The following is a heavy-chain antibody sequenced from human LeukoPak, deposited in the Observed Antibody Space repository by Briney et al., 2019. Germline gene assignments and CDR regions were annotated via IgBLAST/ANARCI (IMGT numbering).Heavy chain of an antibody. Sequence: GRSLRLSCTASGFTFDDYAMHWVRQAPGKGLEWVSAISINSGSLGYADSVKGRFTISRDNAKNVVYLEMNSLRTEDTAFYFCAKAAVGNDATGVLDLWGRGTLVTVSS. D-gene: IGHD2-15*01. J-gene: IGHJ2*01. CDR2: ISINSGSL. V-gene: IGHV3-9*01. CDR1: GFTFDDYA. CDR3: AKAAVGNDATGVLDL.